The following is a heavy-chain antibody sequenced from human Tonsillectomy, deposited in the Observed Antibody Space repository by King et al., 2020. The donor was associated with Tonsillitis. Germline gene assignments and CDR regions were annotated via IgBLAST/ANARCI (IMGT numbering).Heavy chain of an antibody. CDR1: GGSISRGDDF. CDR2: IPYTGST. J-gene: IGHJ4*02. CDR3: AGSGATFDS. D-gene: IGHD2-15*01. V-gene: IGHV4-30-4*08. Sequence: QLQESGPGLVKPSQTLSLTCTVSGGSISRGDDFWSWIRQPPGKGLEWIANIPYTGSTYYKPSLKRRVTISVDTSKNQFSLRLTSVSAADTAVYYCAGSGATFDSWGQGTLVTVSS.